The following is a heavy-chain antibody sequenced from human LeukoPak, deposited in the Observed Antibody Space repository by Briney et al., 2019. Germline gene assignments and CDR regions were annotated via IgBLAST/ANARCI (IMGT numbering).Heavy chain of an antibody. CDR3: ASATANYDSSGYVGDY. CDR1: GFTVSSNY. Sequence: GGSLRLSCAASGFTVSSNYMSWVRQAPGKGLEWVSLIYSGGSTYYADSVKGRFTISRDNSKNTLYLQMNSLRAEDTAVYYCASATANYDSSGYVGDYWGQGTLVTVSS. J-gene: IGHJ4*02. D-gene: IGHD3-22*01. V-gene: IGHV3-53*01. CDR2: IYSGGST.